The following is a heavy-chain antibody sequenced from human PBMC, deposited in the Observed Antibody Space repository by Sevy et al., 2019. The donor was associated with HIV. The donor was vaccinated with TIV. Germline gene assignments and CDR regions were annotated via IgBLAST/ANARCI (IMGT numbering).Heavy chain of an antibody. D-gene: IGHD2-8*01. Sequence: GGSLRLSCAVSGFNFNIYSMSWVRQAPGKGLEWVSTLSFGCGKINYADSVKGRFIISRDDSKNTLYLQMNSLRAEDTAVYFCAREGCTRPHDYWGQGTLVTVSS. CDR2: LSFGCGKI. J-gene: IGHJ4*02. CDR3: AREGCTRPHDY. V-gene: IGHV3-23*01. CDR1: GFNFNIYS.